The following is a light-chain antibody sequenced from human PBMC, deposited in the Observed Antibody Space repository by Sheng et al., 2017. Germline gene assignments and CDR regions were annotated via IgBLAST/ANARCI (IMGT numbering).Light chain of an antibody. V-gene: IGKV1-5*03. CDR1: ESISDW. CDR2: QAS. CDR3: QQYDTHVWT. J-gene: IGKJ1*01. Sequence: DIQVTQSPSTLSASVGDRVTITCRASESISDWLAWFQQKPGRAPKPLIYQASFLESGVPSRFQRQRSGTEFTLTITNLQPDDFATYYCQQYDTHVWTFGQGTRVDI.